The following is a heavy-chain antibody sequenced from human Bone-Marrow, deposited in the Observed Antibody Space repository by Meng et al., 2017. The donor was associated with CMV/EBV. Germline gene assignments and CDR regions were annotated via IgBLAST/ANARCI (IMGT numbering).Heavy chain of an antibody. D-gene: IGHD2/OR15-2a*01. CDR2: INTSSGGT. CDR1: GYTFTDHY. CDR3: ARQILSSYYFDY. V-gene: IGHV1-2*02. Sequence: SCKASGYTFTDHYMHWVRPAPGQGPEWMGWINTSSGGTRYAQNFQGRVTMTTDTSISTAYMDLNRLTSDDTAVYYCARQILSSYYFDYWGQGTLVTVSS. J-gene: IGHJ4*02.